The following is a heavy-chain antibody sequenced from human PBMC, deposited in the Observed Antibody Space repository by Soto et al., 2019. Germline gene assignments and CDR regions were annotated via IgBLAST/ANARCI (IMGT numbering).Heavy chain of an antibody. D-gene: IGHD3-22*01. Sequence: GGSLRLSCAASGFTFSSYVMSWVRQAPGKGLEWVSAISGSGGNTYYADSVRGRFTISRDNSKNTLFLQMNSLRAEDTALYFCAKEMGDYYDSSGSWFDPWGQGTLVTVSS. CDR2: ISGSGGNT. CDR1: GFTFSSYV. J-gene: IGHJ5*02. V-gene: IGHV3-23*01. CDR3: AKEMGDYYDSSGSWFDP.